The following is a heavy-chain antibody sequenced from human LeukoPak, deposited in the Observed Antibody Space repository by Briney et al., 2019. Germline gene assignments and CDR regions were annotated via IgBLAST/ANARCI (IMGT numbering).Heavy chain of an antibody. Sequence: GGSLRLSCAASGFTFSGYWMHWVRQAPGKGLVWVSRINSDGSSTSYADSVKGRFTISRDNAKNTLYLQMNSLRAEDTAVYYCAREVVVPAAQNWFDPWGQGTLVTVSS. CDR2: INSDGSST. CDR3: AREVVVPAAQNWFDP. J-gene: IGHJ5*02. D-gene: IGHD2-2*01. V-gene: IGHV3-74*01. CDR1: GFTFSGYW.